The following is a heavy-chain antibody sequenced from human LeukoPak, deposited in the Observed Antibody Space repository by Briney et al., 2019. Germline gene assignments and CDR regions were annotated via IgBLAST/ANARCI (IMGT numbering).Heavy chain of an antibody. D-gene: IGHD3-10*01. CDR1: GFTFSSQW. Sequence: PGGSLRLSCAASGFTFSSQWMSWVRQAPGKGLEWVANINRGGSEIYYVDSVKGRFTMSRDNAKNSLYLQMNSLRAEDTAVYYCARCDPMVRGVVDYWGQGTLVTVSS. V-gene: IGHV3-7*01. CDR2: INRGGSEI. J-gene: IGHJ4*02. CDR3: ARCDPMVRGVVDY.